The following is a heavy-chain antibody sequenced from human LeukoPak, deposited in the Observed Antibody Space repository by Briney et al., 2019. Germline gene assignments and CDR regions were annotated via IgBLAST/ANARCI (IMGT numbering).Heavy chain of an antibody. CDR3: AKEGYDSSGYYPRLFDY. CDR2: ISGNGGST. Sequence: GGSLRLSCAASGFTFSNYSLTWVRQAPGKGLEWVSGISGNGGSTSYADSVKGRFTISRDNSKNTLYLQMNSLRAEDTAVYYCAKEGYDSSGYYPRLFDYWGQGTLVTVSS. J-gene: IGHJ4*02. CDR1: GFTFSNYS. D-gene: IGHD3-22*01. V-gene: IGHV3-23*01.